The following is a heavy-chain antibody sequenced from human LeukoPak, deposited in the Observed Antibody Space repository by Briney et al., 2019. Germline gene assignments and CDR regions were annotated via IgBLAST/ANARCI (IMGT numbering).Heavy chain of an antibody. Sequence: SETLSLTCAVYGGSFSGYYWSWIRQPPGKGLEWIGEINHSGSTNYNPSLKGRVTISVDTSKNQFSLKLSSVTAADTAVYYCARSSVATDDAFDIWGQGTMVTVSS. J-gene: IGHJ3*02. D-gene: IGHD5-12*01. CDR3: ARSSVATDDAFDI. CDR1: GGSFSGYY. V-gene: IGHV4-34*01. CDR2: INHSGST.